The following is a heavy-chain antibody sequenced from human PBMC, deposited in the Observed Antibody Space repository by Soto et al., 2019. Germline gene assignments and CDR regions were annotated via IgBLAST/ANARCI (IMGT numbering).Heavy chain of an antibody. V-gene: IGHV4-30-4*01. CDR1: GGSISSDDYY. J-gene: IGHJ4*02. CDR2: IYYSGST. D-gene: IGHD5-18*01. Sequence: QVQLQESGPGLVKPSQTLSLTCTVSGGSISSDDYYWTWIRQPPGKGLEWIRNIYYSGSTSYNPSLKSRVFISLDTSKSQFSLKLNSVTAADTAVYYCARELSGYRYGPGEVYWGQGTLVTVSS. CDR3: ARELSGYRYGPGEVY.